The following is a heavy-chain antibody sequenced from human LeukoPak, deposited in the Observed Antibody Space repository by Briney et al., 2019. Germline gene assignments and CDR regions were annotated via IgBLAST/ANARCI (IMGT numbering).Heavy chain of an antibody. CDR1: GFTFSSYA. D-gene: IGHD3-3*01. CDR2: ISGSGGST. J-gene: IGHJ4*02. CDR3: ATITIFGVVTRYYFDY. V-gene: IGHV3-23*01. Sequence: PGGSLRLSCAASGFTFSSYAMSWVRQAPGKGLEWVSAISGSGGSTYYADSVKGRFTISRDNSKNTLYLQMNSLRAEDTAVYYCATITIFGVVTRYYFDYWGQGTLVTVSS.